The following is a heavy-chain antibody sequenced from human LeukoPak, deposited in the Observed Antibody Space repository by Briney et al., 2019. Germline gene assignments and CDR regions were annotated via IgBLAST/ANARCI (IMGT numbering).Heavy chain of an antibody. D-gene: IGHD3-22*01. CDR1: GYTFTGFY. V-gene: IGHV1-2*02. J-gene: IGHJ4*02. Sequence: ASVKVSCKASGYTFTGFYMHWVRQAPGQGREWMGWIDPNIGTTKYSQKFQGRVTMTRDTSISAVYMELSRLRSDDTAVYYCARLLEHYYFDASGYYDDDYWGQGTPIIVSS. CDR3: ARLLEHYYFDASGYYDDDY. CDR2: IDPNIGTT.